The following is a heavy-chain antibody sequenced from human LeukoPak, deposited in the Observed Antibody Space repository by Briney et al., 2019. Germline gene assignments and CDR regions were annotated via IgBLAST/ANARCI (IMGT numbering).Heavy chain of an antibody. D-gene: IGHD2-21*02. Sequence: GASLKISCKGSGYSFTSYWIGWVRQMPGKGLEWMGIIYPGDSDTRYSPSFQGQVTISADKSISTVYLQWSSLKASDTAMYYCARPPVGDWLTPDYWGQGTLVTVSS. CDR1: GYSFTSYW. CDR2: IYPGDSDT. J-gene: IGHJ4*02. CDR3: ARPPVGDWLTPDY. V-gene: IGHV5-51*01.